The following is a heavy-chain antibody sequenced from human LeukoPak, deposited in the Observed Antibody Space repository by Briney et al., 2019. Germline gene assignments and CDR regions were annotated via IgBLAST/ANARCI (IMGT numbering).Heavy chain of an antibody. CDR3: ARDLAPPYDSSVPFDY. CDR1: GYTFTSYY. V-gene: IGHV1-46*01. J-gene: IGHJ4*02. CDR2: INPSGGST. Sequence: GASVKVSCKASGYTFTSYYMHWVRQAPGRGLEWMGIINPSGGSTSYAQKFQGRVTMTRDTSTSTVYMELSSLRSEDTAVYYCARDLAPPYDSSVPFDYWGQGTLVTVSS. D-gene: IGHD3-22*01.